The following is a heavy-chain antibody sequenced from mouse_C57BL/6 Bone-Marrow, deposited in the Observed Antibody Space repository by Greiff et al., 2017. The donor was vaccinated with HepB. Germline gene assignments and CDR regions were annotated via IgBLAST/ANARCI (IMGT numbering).Heavy chain of an antibody. V-gene: IGHV2-5*01. CDR2: IWRGGST. D-gene: IGHD2-4*01. CDR3: AKNEGDYDGYFDV. Sequence: VQLVESGPGLVQPSQSLSITCTVSGFSLTSYGVHWVRQSPGKGLEWLGVIWRGGSTDYNAAFMSRLSITKDNSKSQVFFKMNSLQADDTAIYYCAKNEGDYDGYFDVWGTGTTVTVSS. CDR1: GFSLTSYG. J-gene: IGHJ1*03.